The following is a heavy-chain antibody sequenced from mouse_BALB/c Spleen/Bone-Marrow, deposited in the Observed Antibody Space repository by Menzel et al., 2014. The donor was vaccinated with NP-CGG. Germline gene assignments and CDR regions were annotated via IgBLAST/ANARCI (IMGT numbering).Heavy chain of an antibody. J-gene: IGHJ2*01. CDR2: IYPGDDDT. CDR1: GYAFSIYW. V-gene: IGHV1-80*01. Sequence: GQREGSGAEMVGHGYSVRLSCQASGYAFSIYWLNWVKQRPGQGLEWIGQIYPGDDDTDYNGKFKGKATLTADRSSSTAYMQLNSLTSEDSAVYFCARGVISIDYWGQGTTLTF. CDR3: ARGVISIDY.